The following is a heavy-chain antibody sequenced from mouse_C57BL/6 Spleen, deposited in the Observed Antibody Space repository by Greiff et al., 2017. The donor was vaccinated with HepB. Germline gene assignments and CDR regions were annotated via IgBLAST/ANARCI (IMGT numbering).Heavy chain of an antibody. Sequence: EVKLVESGEGLVKPGGSLKLSCAASGFTFSSYAMSWVRQTPEKRLEWVAYISSGGDYIYYADTVKGRFTISRDNARNTLYLQMSSLKSEDTAMYYCTSKTAQATLFAYWGQGTLVTVSA. J-gene: IGHJ3*01. CDR2: ISSGGDYI. CDR1: GFTFSSYA. D-gene: IGHD3-2*02. V-gene: IGHV5-9-1*02. CDR3: TSKTAQATLFAY.